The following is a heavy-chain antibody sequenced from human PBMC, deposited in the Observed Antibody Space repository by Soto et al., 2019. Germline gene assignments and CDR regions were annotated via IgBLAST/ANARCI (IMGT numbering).Heavy chain of an antibody. Sequence: EVQLVESGGGLVQPGGSLRLSCAASGFTFSSYWMSWVRQAPGKGLEWVANIKQDGSEKYYVDSVKGRFTISRDNAKNSLYLQMNSLRGEDTAVYYCARAITYITMVRGVTNWYFDLWGRGTLVTVSS. V-gene: IGHV3-7*01. J-gene: IGHJ2*01. CDR2: IKQDGSEK. CDR3: ARAITYITMVRGVTNWYFDL. CDR1: GFTFSSYW. D-gene: IGHD3-10*01.